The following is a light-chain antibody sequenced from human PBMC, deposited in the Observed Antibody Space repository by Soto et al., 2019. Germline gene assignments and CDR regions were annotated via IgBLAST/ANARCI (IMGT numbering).Light chain of an antibody. J-gene: IGKJ5*01. CDR2: GAS. CDR1: QSVGGTY. CDR3: QQYGSSPQIT. Sequence: IALTQSPGTLSLSPGERSSVSCISSQSVGGTYLAWYQHKPGQAPRLLIYGASNRAAGIPDRFGGSGSGTDFTLTISRLEPEDFAVYYCQQYGSSPQITFGQGTRLEIK. V-gene: IGKV3-20*01.